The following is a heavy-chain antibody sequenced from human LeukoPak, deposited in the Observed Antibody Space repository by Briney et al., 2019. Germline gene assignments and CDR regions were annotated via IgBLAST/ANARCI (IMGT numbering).Heavy chain of an antibody. CDR1: GFTFSDYY. D-gene: IGHD4-23*01. Sequence: KSGGSLRLSCAASGFTFSDYYMSWIRQAPGKGLEWVSYISSSSSYTNYADSVKGRFTISRDNAKNSLYLQMNSLRAEDTAVYYCTRLGGIEYGGTGDYWGQGTLVTVSS. CDR3: TRLGGIEYGGTGDY. CDR2: ISSSSSYT. V-gene: IGHV3-11*03. J-gene: IGHJ4*02.